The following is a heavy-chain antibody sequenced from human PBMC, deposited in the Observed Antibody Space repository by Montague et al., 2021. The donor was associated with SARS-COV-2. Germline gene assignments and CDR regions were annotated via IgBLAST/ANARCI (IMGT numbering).Heavy chain of an antibody. CDR2: ISSSSYI. CDR1: GFTFSSYS. J-gene: IGHJ4*02. Sequence: SLRLSCAASGFTFSSYSMNWVRQAPGKGLEWVSSISSSSYIHYADSVKGRFTISRDNAKNSLYLQMNSLRAEDTAVYYCARDYDSSGYLPSYFDYWGQGTLVTVSS. CDR3: ARDYDSSGYLPSYFDY. D-gene: IGHD3-22*01. V-gene: IGHV3-21*01.